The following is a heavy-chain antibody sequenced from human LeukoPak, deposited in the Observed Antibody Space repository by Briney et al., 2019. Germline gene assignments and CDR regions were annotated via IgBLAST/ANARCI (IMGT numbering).Heavy chain of an antibody. V-gene: IGHV1-46*01. J-gene: IGHJ5*02. Sequence: ASVKVSCKASGYTFTSYYMHWVRQAPGQGLEWMGIINPSGGSTSYAQKLQGRVAMTTDTSTSTAYMELRSLRSDDTAVYYCASTYYYGSGSYSPSWFDPWGQGTLVTVSS. CDR2: INPSGGST. CDR1: GYTFTSYY. CDR3: ASTYYYGSGSYSPSWFDP. D-gene: IGHD3-10*01.